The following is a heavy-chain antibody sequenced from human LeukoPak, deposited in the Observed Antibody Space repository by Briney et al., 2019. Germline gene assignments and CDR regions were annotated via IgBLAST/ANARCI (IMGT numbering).Heavy chain of an antibody. CDR1: GFTFSSYA. CDR2: INYSGGTT. CDR3: AKVGTWTY. J-gene: IGHJ4*02. V-gene: IGHV3-23*01. D-gene: IGHD3/OR15-3a*01. Sequence: PGGSLRLSCAASGFTFSSYALSWVRQAPGKGLEWVSAINYSGGTTYYADSVKGRFTISRDNSKYTLYLQMNSRRVEDTAVYFCAKVGTWTYWGQGTLVTVSS.